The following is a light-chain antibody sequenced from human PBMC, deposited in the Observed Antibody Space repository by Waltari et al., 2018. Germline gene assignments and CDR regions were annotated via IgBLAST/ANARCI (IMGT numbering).Light chain of an antibody. J-gene: IGKJ2*01. Sequence: IQMTQSPSTLSASIGDRVTITCRASQSISNWLAWYQQIPGKAPKLLIYMASSLETGVPSRFRGSGSGTEFTLTISSLQPGDFATYYCQQYNNYPFTFGLGTKLESK. V-gene: IGKV1-5*03. CDR3: QQYNNYPFT. CDR1: QSISNW. CDR2: MAS.